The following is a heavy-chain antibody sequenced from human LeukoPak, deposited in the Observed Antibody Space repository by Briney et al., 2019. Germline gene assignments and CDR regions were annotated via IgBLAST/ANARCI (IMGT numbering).Heavy chain of an antibody. CDR1: GFTVSSDF. J-gene: IGHJ4*02. D-gene: IGHD3-16*01. Sequence: GGPLRLSCAASGFTVSSDFMTWVRQAPGKGLECVSVIYSGGSTYYADSVKGRFTMSRDNSKNTLYLQMNNLRAEDTAVYYCARMTWGFDYWGQGTLVTVSS. CDR2: IYSGGST. V-gene: IGHV3-53*01. CDR3: ARMTWGFDY.